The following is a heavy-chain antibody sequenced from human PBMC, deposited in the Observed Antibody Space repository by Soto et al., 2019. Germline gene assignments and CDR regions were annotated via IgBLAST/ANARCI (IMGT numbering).Heavy chain of an antibody. D-gene: IGHD6-19*01. CDR3: ARDGGPVVGNAYYYGMDV. V-gene: IGHV3-30-3*01. J-gene: IGHJ6*02. CDR2: ISFDGTNK. CDR1: GFTFSSYA. Sequence: GGSLRLSCAASGFTFSSYAMHWVRQAPGKGLEWVAVISFDGTNKYYADSVKGRFTISRDNSKNTLYLQMNSLRAEDTALYFCARDGGPVVGNAYYYGMDVWGQGTTVTVSS.